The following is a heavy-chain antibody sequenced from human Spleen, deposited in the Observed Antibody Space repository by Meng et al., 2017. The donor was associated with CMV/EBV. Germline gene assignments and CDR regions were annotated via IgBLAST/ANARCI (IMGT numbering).Heavy chain of an antibody. CDR2: IHHSGNT. CDR3: ARVGPTGWFDP. V-gene: IGHV4-30-4*01. J-gene: IGHJ5*02. D-gene: IGHD1-1*01. Sequence: WIRQPPGKGLEYLGYIHHSGNTYYNPSFKSRLAMSVDTSKNQFSLRVNSMTVADTAVYFCARVGPTGWFDPWGQGTLVTVSS.